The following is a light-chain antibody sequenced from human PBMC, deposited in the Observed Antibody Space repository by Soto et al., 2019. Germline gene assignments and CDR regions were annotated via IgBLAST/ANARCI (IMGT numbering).Light chain of an antibody. CDR3: QQYVSSPLT. J-gene: IGKJ4*01. CDR1: QSVSSNH. Sequence: EIVLTQSPGTLSLSPGERAALSCRASQSVSSNHLAWYQQRPGQAPRLLIYGASSRATGIPDRFSGSGSGTDFTLTISSLEPEDCAVYYCQQYVSSPLTFGGGTKVEIK. CDR2: GAS. V-gene: IGKV3-20*01.